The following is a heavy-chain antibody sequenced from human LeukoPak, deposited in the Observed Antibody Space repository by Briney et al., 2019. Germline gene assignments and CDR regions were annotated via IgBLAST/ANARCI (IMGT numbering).Heavy chain of an antibody. V-gene: IGHV1-2*02. D-gene: IGHD3-22*01. CDR1: GYTFTGYY. CDR3: ARADYYDSSGYYDY. Sequence: GASVKVSCRASGYTFTGYYMHWVRQAPGQGLEWMGWINPNSGGTNYAQKFQGRVTMTRDTSISTAYMELSSLRSEDTAVYYCARADYYDSSGYYDYWGQGTLVTVSS. J-gene: IGHJ4*02. CDR2: INPNSGGT.